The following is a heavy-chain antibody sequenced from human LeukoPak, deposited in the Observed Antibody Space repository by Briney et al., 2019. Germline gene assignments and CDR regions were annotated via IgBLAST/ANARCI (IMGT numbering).Heavy chain of an antibody. CDR3: AKDQSHFWSPFDY. J-gene: IGHJ4*02. D-gene: IGHD3-3*02. V-gene: IGHV3-23*01. Sequence: SGGSLRLSCAASGFTFSSYAMSWVRQAPGKGLEWVSAISGSSGSADNTYYADSVKGRFTISRDNSKNTLYLQMNSVRAEDTAVYYCAKDQSHFWSPFDYWGQGTLVSVSS. CDR2: ISGSSGSADNT. CDR1: GFTFSSYA.